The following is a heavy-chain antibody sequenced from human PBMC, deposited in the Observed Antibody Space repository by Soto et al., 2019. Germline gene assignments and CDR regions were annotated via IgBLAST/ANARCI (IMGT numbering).Heavy chain of an antibody. J-gene: IGHJ6*02. CDR1: GYTFTTYW. CDR3: ARRGYDYYYGLDV. V-gene: IGHV5-51*01. Sequence: GESLKISCQASGYTFTTYWIAWVRQMPGEGLEWMGIIYPGDSDTRYSPSFQGQVTISADKSISTAYLQWSSLKASDTAMYYCARRGYDYYYGLDVWGQGTTVTVSS. CDR2: IYPGDSDT.